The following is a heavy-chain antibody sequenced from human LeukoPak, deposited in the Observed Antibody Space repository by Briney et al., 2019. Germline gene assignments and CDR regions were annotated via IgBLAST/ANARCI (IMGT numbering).Heavy chain of an antibody. CDR2: ISYDGSNK. D-gene: IGHD1-26*01. CDR3: AKDAGATGYYYYGMDV. V-gene: IGHV3-30*18. CDR1: GFTFSSYG. J-gene: IGHJ6*02. Sequence: GGSLRLSCAASGFTFSSYGMHWVRQAPGKGLEWVAVISYDGSNKYYADSVKGRFTISRDNSKNSLYLQMNSLRAEDTALYYCAKDAGATGYYYYGMDVWGQGTTVTVSS.